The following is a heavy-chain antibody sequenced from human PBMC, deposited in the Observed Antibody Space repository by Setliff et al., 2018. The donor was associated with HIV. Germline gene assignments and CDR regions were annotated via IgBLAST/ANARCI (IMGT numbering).Heavy chain of an antibody. CDR3: VGAPPTTVVPFFDY. CDR1: GFSLGDFW. Sequence: QPGGSLRLSCAASGFSLGDFWMHWVRQVPGKGLLWVSRMNTDGSTTTYADSVKGRFTISRDSAKNTLLLQMNSLRVEDTAVYFCVGAPPTTVVPFFDYWGQGTPVTVSS. D-gene: IGHD4-17*01. V-gene: IGHV3-74*01. CDR2: MNTDGSTT. J-gene: IGHJ4*02.